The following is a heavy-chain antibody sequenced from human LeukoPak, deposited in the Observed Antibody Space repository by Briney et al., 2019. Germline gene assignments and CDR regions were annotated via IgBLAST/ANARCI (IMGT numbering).Heavy chain of an antibody. D-gene: IGHD6-13*01. CDR1: GYTFSSYW. Sequence: GESLRISCKGSGYTFSSYWIGWVRQMPGKGLEWMGIIHPGDSDTRYSPSFQGQVTISADKSISTAYLQWSSLKASDTAMHFCARRGSSSWYYYFDYWGQGTLVTVSS. CDR2: IHPGDSDT. CDR3: ARRGSSSWYYYFDY. J-gene: IGHJ4*02. V-gene: IGHV5-51*01.